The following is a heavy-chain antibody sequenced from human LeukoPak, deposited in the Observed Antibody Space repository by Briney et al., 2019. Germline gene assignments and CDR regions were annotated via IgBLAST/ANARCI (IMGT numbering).Heavy chain of an antibody. CDR1: EFSVGSNY. J-gene: IGHJ4*02. CDR2: IYSGGST. V-gene: IGHV3-66*01. D-gene: IGHD4-17*01. CDR3: ASSRLSYGFDY. Sequence: PGGSLRLSCAASEFSVGSNYMTWVRQAPGKGLEWVSLIYSGGSTYYADSVKGRFTISRDNSKNTLYLQMNSLRAEDTAVYYCASSRLSYGFDYWGQGTLVTVSS.